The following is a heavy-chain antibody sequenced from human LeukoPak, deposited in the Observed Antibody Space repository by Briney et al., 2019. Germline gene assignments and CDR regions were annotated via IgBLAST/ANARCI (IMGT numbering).Heavy chain of an antibody. J-gene: IGHJ6*02. CDR1: GGTFSSYA. D-gene: IGHD3-10*01. CDR3: ARGRADYYGSGSYDAPYYYYGMDV. CDR2: IIPIFGTA. Sequence: GASVKVSCKASGGTFSSYAISWVRQAPGQGLEWMGGIIPIFGTANYAQKFQGRVTITADESTSTAYMELSSLRSEDTAVYYCARGRADYYGSGSYDAPYYYYGMDVWGQGTTVTVS. V-gene: IGHV1-69*01.